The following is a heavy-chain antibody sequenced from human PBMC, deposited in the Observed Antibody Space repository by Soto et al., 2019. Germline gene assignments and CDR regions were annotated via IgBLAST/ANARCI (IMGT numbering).Heavy chain of an antibody. V-gene: IGHV3-11*06. J-gene: IGHJ6*02. CDR2: ISSSSSYT. Sequence: QVQLVESGGGLVKPGGSLRLSCAASGFTFSDYYMSWIRQAPGKGLEWVSYISSSSSYTNYADSVKGRFTISRDNAKNSLYLQMNSLRAEDTAVYYCARSGWLQNYYYGMDVWGQGTTVTVSS. CDR3: ARSGWLQNYYYGMDV. CDR1: GFTFSDYY. D-gene: IGHD5-18*01.